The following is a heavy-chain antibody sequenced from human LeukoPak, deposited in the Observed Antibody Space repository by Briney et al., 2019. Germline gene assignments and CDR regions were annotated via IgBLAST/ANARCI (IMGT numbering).Heavy chain of an antibody. J-gene: IGHJ4*02. CDR3: AKGNGYSYGRYYFDY. V-gene: IGHV3-23*01. D-gene: IGHD5-18*01. CDR1: GFTFSSYA. Sequence: GGSLRLSCGASGFTFSSYAMGWVRQAPGKGLEWVSAITASGGNTYYADSVKGRFTISRDNSKNTLYLQVNSLRAEDTAVYYCAKGNGYSYGRYYFDYWGQGTLVTVSS. CDR2: ITASGGNT.